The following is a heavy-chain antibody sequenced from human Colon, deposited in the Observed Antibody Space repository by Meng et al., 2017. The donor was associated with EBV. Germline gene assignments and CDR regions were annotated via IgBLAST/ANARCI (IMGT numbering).Heavy chain of an antibody. Sequence: EVQLVGSGGGLVQPGGSLRLSCAASGLTFSSYWMHWVRQAPGKGLVWVSRINNDASSTSYADSVKGRFTISRDNAKNTLYLQMNSLRVEDTAVYYCARDREVTGYFDIWGRGPLVTVAS. V-gene: IGHV3-74*01. CDR2: INNDASST. J-gene: IGHJ2*01. CDR3: ARDREVTGYFDI. CDR1: GLTFSSYW. D-gene: IGHD2-21*02.